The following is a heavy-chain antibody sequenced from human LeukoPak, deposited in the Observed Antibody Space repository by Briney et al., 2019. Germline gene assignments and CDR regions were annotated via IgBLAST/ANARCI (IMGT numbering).Heavy chain of an antibody. CDR3: ARDPPGWEPFDY. Sequence: GGSLRLSCAASGFTFSSYSMNWVRQAPGKGLEWVSSISSSSSYIYYADSVKGRFTISRDNGKNSLYLQMNSLRAEDPAVYYCARDPPGWEPFDYWGQGTLVTVSS. CDR1: GFTFSSYS. J-gene: IGHJ4*02. CDR2: ISSSSSYI. V-gene: IGHV3-21*01. D-gene: IGHD1-26*01.